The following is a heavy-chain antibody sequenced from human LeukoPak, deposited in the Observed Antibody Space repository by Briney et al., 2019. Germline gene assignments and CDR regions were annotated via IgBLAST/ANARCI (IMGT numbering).Heavy chain of an antibody. CDR1: GFAFSTYG. D-gene: IGHD4-17*01. Sequence: PGGSLRLSCAASGFAFSTYGMHWVRQAPGKGLEWVAFIRLDGSNTKYADSVKGRFTISRDNSKNTLYSQMNSLRIEDTAVCYCATEKSDYGATFESAFYIWGQGTMVTVSS. CDR3: ATEKSDYGATFESAFYI. CDR2: IRLDGSNT. J-gene: IGHJ3*02. V-gene: IGHV3-30*02.